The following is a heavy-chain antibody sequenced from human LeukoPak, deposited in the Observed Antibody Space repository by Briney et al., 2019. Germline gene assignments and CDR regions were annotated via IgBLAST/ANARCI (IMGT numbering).Heavy chain of an antibody. Sequence: KPSETPSLTCTVSGGSISSGSYYWGWIRQPPGKGLEWIGNIFYSGSTHYSPSLKSRVTMSVDTSKNQFSLKLSSVTATDTAVYYCARQASAFDYWGQGTLVPVSS. CDR2: IFYSGST. J-gene: IGHJ4*02. CDR1: GGSISSGSYY. CDR3: ARQASAFDY. V-gene: IGHV4-39*01.